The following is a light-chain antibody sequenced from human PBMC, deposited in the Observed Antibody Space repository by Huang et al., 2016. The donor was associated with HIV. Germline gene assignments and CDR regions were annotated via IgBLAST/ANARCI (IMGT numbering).Light chain of an antibody. CDR2: ASS. CDR3: QQSYSSPRFT. CDR1: RSISNY. J-gene: IGKJ3*01. Sequence: DIQMTQSPSSLSASLGDRVTITCRASRSISNYLNWYQQYPGTAPRLLIYASSSLQSGVPSMFSGSGSGTDFTLTISSLQPEDFATYYCQQSYSSPRFTFGPGTKVDIK. V-gene: IGKV1-39*01.